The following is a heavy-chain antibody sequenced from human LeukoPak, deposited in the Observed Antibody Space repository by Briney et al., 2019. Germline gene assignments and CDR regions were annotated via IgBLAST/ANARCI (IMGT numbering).Heavy chain of an antibody. CDR2: IYTSRST. CDR1: GGSISTYY. D-gene: IGHD3-22*01. Sequence: SETLSLTCTVSGGSISTYYWSWIRQPAGKGLRWIGRIYTSRSTNYNPSLKSRVTISVDKSKNQFSLKLSSVTAADTAVYYCARVGNYYDSSGYYYYYYYMDVWGKGTTVSVSS. V-gene: IGHV4-4*07. CDR3: ARVGNYYDSSGYYYYYYYMDV. J-gene: IGHJ6*03.